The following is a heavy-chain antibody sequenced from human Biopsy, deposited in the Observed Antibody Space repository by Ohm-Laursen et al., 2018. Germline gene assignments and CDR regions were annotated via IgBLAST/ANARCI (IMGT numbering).Heavy chain of an antibody. CDR3: VKDTNWNYVWDRPGATKGMDV. CDR1: GFTFQDHA. J-gene: IGHJ6*02. CDR2: IDWNSRNI. Sequence: SLRLSCAAPGFTFQDHAMHWVRQSPGKGLEWVAGIDWNSRNINYGDSVKGRFSVSRDNAKNSLYLQMNSLRGEDTALYYCVKDTNWNYVWDRPGATKGMDVWGQGTTVTVSS. D-gene: IGHD1-7*01. V-gene: IGHV3-9*01.